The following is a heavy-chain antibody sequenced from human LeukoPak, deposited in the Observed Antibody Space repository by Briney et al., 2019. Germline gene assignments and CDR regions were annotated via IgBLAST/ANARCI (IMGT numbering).Heavy chain of an antibody. Sequence: ASVKVSCKASGYDFTMYYTHWVRQAPGQGLEWMGWVSPNSGGTNYAQKFQGRVTMTRDTAISTAYMELSSLRSDDTAVYYCWADGYTSASYWGQGTLVTVSS. J-gene: IGHJ4*02. V-gene: IGHV1-2*02. CDR1: GYDFTMYY. D-gene: IGHD5-18*01. CDR2: VSPNSGGT. CDR3: WADGYTSASY.